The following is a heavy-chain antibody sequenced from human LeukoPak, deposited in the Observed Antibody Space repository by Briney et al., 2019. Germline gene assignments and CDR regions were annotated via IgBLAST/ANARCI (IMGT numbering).Heavy chain of an antibody. CDR3: AKLREDLLWFGEDY. J-gene: IGHJ4*02. CDR2: ISSSGSTI. Sequence: GGSLRLSCAASGFTFSSYSMNWVRQAPGKGLEWVSYISSSGSTIYYADSVKGRFTISRDNAKNSLYLQMNSLRAEDTAVYYCAKLREDLLWFGEDYWGQGTLVTVSS. CDR1: GFTFSSYS. D-gene: IGHD3-10*01. V-gene: IGHV3-48*04.